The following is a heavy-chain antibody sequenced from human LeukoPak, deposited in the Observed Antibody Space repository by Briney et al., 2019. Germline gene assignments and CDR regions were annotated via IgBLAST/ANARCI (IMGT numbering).Heavy chain of an antibody. V-gene: IGHV1-69*13. CDR3: ARTAGWWRWLPFDY. Sequence: GASVKVSCKASGGTFSSYAISWVRQAPGQGLEWMGGIIPIFGTANYAQKFQGRVMITADESTSTAYMELNSLRSEDTAVYYCARTAGWWRWLPFDYWGQGTLVTVSS. D-gene: IGHD5-24*01. CDR1: GGTFSSYA. J-gene: IGHJ4*02. CDR2: IIPIFGTA.